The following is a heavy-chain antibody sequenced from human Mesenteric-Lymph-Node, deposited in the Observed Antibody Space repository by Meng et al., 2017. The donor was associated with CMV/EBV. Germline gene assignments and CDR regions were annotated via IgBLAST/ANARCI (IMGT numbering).Heavy chain of an antibody. CDR3: ARDMSLGGDPTYYFDF. V-gene: IGHV1-2*02. Sequence: SGFTFTGFYIPWVRQAPGQGLEWMGWINPDSGGTNYAQMFQGRVTMIRDTSISTAYMELNRLTSDDTAVYYCARDMSLGGDPTYYFDFWGQGTLVTVSS. CDR1: GFTFTGFY. D-gene: IGHD1-26*01. J-gene: IGHJ4*02. CDR2: INPDSGGT.